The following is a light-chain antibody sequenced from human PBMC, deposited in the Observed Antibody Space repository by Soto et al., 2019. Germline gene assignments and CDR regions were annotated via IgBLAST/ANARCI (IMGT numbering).Light chain of an antibody. CDR3: LLSYNGPYV. V-gene: IGLV7-46*01. CDR2: DTT. Sequence: AVVTHEPSLTVSRGGTVTLTCGSSTGAVTNGHYPYWFQQKPGQAPRTLIYDTTNRHSWTPARFSGSLLGGKAALTLSGAQPEDEAEYYCLLSYNGPYVFGTGTKVTVL. CDR1: TGAVTNGHY. J-gene: IGLJ1*01.